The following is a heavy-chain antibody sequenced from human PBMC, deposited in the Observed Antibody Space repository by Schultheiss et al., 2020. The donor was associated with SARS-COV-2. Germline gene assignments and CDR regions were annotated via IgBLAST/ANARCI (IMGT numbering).Heavy chain of an antibody. CDR2: IKSKTDGGTT. J-gene: IGHJ3*02. V-gene: IGHV3-15*01. CDR1: GFTVSNDW. Sequence: GESLKISCAVSGFTVSNDWMSWVRQAPGKGLEWVGRIKSKTDGGTTDYAAPVKGRFTISRDDSKNTAYLQMNSLKTEDTAVYYCARERPRDAFDIWGQGTMVTVSS. CDR3: ARERPRDAFDI.